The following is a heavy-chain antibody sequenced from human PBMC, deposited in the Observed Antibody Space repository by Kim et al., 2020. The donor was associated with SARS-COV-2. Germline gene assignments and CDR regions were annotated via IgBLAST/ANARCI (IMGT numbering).Heavy chain of an antibody. CDR1: GGSFSGYY. J-gene: IGHJ6*02. CDR2: INHSGST. V-gene: IGHV4-34*01. CDR3: ARGGSRKYSYGPGYYYYGMDV. D-gene: IGHD5-18*01. Sequence: SETLSLTCAVYGGSFSGYYWSWIRQPPGKGLEWIGEINHSGSTNYNPSLKSRVTISVDTSKNQFSLKLSSVTAADTAVYYCARGGSRKYSYGPGYYYYGMDVWGQGTTVTVSS.